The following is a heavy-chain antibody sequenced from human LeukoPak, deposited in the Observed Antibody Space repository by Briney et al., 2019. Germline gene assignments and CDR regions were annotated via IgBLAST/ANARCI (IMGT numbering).Heavy chain of an antibody. CDR2: ISYDGSNK. CDR1: GFTFGSYA. V-gene: IGHV3-30*04. J-gene: IGHJ4*02. D-gene: IGHD2-21*02. Sequence: PGGSLRLSCAASGFTFGSYAMHWVRQAPGKGLEWVAVISYDGSNKFYADSVKGRFTISRDNSKNTLYLQMNSLRAEDTAVYYCARGRRNYCGGDCYQFDYWGQGTLVTVSS. CDR3: ARGRRNYCGGDCYQFDY.